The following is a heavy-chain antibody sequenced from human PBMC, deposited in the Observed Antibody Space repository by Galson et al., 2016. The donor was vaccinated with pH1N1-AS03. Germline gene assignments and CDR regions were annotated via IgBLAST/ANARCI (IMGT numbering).Heavy chain of an antibody. J-gene: IGHJ4*02. D-gene: IGHD1-7*01. CDR1: GGNFRTHP. Sequence: SVKVSCKASGGNFRTHPISWVRQAPGQGLEWMGGIMPVFGPAKYAQKFQGRVTISADESTSTAYMELNNLRPEDTAVYYCATDHYGTSDFRGAWGYWGQGTPVTVSS. V-gene: IGHV1-69*13. CDR3: ATDHYGTSDFRGAWGY. CDR2: IMPVFGPA.